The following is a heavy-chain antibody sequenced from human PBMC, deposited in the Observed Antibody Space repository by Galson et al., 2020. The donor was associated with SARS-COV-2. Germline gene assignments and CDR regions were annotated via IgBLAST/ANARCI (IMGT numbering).Heavy chain of an antibody. D-gene: IGHD2-15*01. V-gene: IGHV3-23*01. CDR2: ISGSGGST. J-gene: IGHJ4*02. CDR1: GFTFSSYA. Sequence: GGSLRLSCAASGFTFSSYAMTWVRQAPGKGLEWVSAISGSGGSTYYADSVKGRFTISRDNSKNTLYLQMNSLRAEDTAVYYCAKDDVGSIWAVAATRWFGYWGQGTLVTVSS. CDR3: AKDDVGSIWAVAATRWFGY.